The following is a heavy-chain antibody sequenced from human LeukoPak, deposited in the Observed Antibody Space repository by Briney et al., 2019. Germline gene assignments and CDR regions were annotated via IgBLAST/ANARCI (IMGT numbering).Heavy chain of an antibody. Sequence: PGGSLRLSCAASGFTVSSNNMSWVRQAPGKGLEWVSVIYGGVNTVYADSVQGRFTISRDNSKNTLYLQMSSLRAEDTAVYYCAKSPKTGFLFDYWGKGTLVTVSS. J-gene: IGHJ4*02. CDR3: AKSPKTGFLFDY. V-gene: IGHV3-66*01. CDR2: IYGGVNT. CDR1: GFTVSSNN. D-gene: IGHD1-1*01.